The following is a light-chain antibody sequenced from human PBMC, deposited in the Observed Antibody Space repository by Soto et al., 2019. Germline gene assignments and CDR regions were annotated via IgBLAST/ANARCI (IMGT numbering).Light chain of an antibody. J-gene: IGLJ1*01. CDR1: TSDVGGYNY. CDR3: SSYTSTSTYV. V-gene: IGLV2-14*01. CDR2: DVI. Sequence: LTQPASVSGSPGQSVAISCTGTTSDVGGYNYVSWYQQHPGKAPKLIIQDVINRPSGVSDRFSGSKSGNTASLTISGLQAEDEADYYCSSYTSTSTYVFGSGTKVTVL.